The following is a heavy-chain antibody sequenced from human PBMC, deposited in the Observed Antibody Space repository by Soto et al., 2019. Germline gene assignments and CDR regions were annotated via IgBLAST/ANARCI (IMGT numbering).Heavy chain of an antibody. J-gene: IGHJ5*02. CDR1: GGSISSGGYY. CDR3: ARGQLHYYDSSGYYSP. V-gene: IGHV4-31*03. D-gene: IGHD3-22*01. CDR2: IYYSGST. Sequence: QVQLQESGPGLVKPSQTLSLTCTVSGGSISSGGYYWSWIRQHPGKGLEWIGYIYYSGSTYYNPSLKSRVTRSVDTSKNQFSLKLSSVTAADTAVYYCARGQLHYYDSSGYYSPWGQGTLVTVSS.